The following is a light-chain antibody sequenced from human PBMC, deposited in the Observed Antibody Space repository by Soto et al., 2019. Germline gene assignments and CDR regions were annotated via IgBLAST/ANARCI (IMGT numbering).Light chain of an antibody. V-gene: IGLV2-14*01. CDR3: SSYTSSSTRV. CDR2: DVS. J-gene: IGLJ1*01. Sequence: SVLPQPASVSVSPGQSSTISCTGTSSDVGGYNYVSWYQQHPGKAPKLMIYDVSNRPSGVSNRFSGSKSGNTASLTISGLQAEDEADYYCSSYTSSSTRVFGTGTKVTVL. CDR1: SSDVGGYNY.